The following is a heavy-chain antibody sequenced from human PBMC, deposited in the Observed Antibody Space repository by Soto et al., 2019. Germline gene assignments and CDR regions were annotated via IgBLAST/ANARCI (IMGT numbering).Heavy chain of an antibody. CDR1: VDSYSISTFS. CDR2: IYQSGVT. J-gene: IGHJ5*02. Sequence: PSETLSLTCNMSVDSYSISTFSWCWIRQPPGKALQWIGFIYQSGVTSYNPSLASRVSISLDRSNNQCSLKLKSVTAADTAVYFCAGMPSTSGLRFDPWGPGTLVTVSS. CDR3: AGMPSTSGLRFDP. D-gene: IGHD6-19*01. V-gene: IGHV4-30-2*01.